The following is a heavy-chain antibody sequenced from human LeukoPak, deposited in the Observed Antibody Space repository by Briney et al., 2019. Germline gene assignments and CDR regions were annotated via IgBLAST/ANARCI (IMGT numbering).Heavy chain of an antibody. J-gene: IGHJ6*03. D-gene: IGHD5-18*01. V-gene: IGHV1-69*06. Sequence: GASVKVSCKASGGTFSSYAISWVRQAPGQGLEWMGGIIPIFGTANYAQKFQGRVTITADKSTSTAYMELSSLRSEDTAVYYCARVDTAMVNSRYYYYYMDVWGKGTTVTVSS. CDR1: GGTFSSYA. CDR3: ARVDTAMVNSRYYYYYMDV. CDR2: IIPIFGTA.